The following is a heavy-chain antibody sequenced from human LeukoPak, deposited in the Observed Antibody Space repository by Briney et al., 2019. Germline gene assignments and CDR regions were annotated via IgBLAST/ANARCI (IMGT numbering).Heavy chain of an antibody. D-gene: IGHD6-13*01. CDR2: IYYSGIT. J-gene: IGHJ5*02. V-gene: IGHV4-59*08. CDR3: ARVYSSSWYPGSGFDP. Sequence: TSETLSLTSTVAGVTISSYYWSWHRQPPGKGLEGMGNIYYSGITNYNPSLKSRVTISVDTSKNQFSLKLSSVTAADTAVYYCARVYSSSWYPGSGFDPWGQGTLVTVSS. CDR1: GVTISSYY.